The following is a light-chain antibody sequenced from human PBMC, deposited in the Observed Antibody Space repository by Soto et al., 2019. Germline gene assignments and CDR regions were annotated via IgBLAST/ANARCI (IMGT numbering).Light chain of an antibody. CDR1: QSVSSN. J-gene: IGKJ1*01. CDR3: QQYNNWPPWT. V-gene: IGKV3-15*01. Sequence: EIVMTQSTATLSVSPGERATLSCRASQSVSSNLAWYQQKPGQAPRLLIYGASTRAPGIPARFSGSGSGTEFTRNISSLQSEDFTVYYCQQYNNWPPWTFGQGTKVDIK. CDR2: GAS.